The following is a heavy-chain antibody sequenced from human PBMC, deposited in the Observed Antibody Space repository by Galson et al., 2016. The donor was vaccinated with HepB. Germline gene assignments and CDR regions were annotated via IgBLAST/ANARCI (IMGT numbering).Heavy chain of an antibody. J-gene: IGHJ6*02. D-gene: IGHD3-10*01. CDR3: ARRLDTQGRIGGWAWGMDV. V-gene: IGHV3-7*01. CDR2: INQGGSDR. CDR1: GFTFNSYW. Sequence: LRLSCAASGFTFNSYWMSWVRQAPGKGLEWLANINQGGSDRKYVDSVMGRFTISRDNAKNSLYLQMNSLTTEDAAVYFCARRLDTQGRIGGWAWGMDVWGQGTTVTVSS.